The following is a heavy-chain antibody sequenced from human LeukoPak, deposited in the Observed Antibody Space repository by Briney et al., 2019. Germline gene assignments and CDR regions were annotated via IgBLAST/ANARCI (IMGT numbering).Heavy chain of an antibody. D-gene: IGHD3-10*01. CDR1: GYTFTGYY. CDR2: INPNSGGT. Sequence: RRASVKVSCKASGYTFTGYYMHWVRQAPGQGLEWMGWINPNSGGTNYAQKFKGWVTMTRDTSISTAYMELSRLRSDDTAVYYCVRWSCATPPVDYWGQGTLVTVSS. J-gene: IGHJ4*02. V-gene: IGHV1-2*04. CDR3: VRWSCATPPVDY.